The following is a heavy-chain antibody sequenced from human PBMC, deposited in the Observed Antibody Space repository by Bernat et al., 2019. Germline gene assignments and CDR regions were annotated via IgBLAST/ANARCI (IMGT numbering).Heavy chain of an antibody. J-gene: IGHJ5*02. D-gene: IGHD1-1*01. CDR3: ARTGRPGTTHWFDP. CDR1: GGSISSGSYY. CDR2: IYTSGST. V-gene: IGHV4-61*02. Sequence: QVQLQESGPGLVKPSQTLSLTRTVSGGSISSGSYYWSWIRQPAGKGLEWIGRIYTSGSTNYNPSLKSRVTISVDTSKNQFSLKLSSVTAADTAVYYCARTGRPGTTHWFDPWGQGTLVTVSS.